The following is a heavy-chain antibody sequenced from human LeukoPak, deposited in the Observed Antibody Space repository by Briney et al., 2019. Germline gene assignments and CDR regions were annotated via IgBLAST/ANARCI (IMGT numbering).Heavy chain of an antibody. Sequence: GGSLRLSCAASGFTSSNYAMSWVRQGPGKGLEWVSSITGSGGDTYYTDSVKGRFTISRDNSNNMLFLQMTSLRAEDTAVYYCATYSSSWYFDYWGQGILVTVSS. CDR3: ATYSSSWYFDY. CDR2: ITGSGGDT. D-gene: IGHD6-13*01. CDR1: GFTSSNYA. J-gene: IGHJ4*02. V-gene: IGHV3-23*01.